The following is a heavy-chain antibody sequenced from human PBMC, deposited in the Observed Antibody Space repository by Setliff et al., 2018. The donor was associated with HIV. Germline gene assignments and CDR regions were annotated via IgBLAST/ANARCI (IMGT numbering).Heavy chain of an antibody. Sequence: SLRLSCAASGFTFSSYAMSWVRQAPGKGLEWVSAISGSGGSTYYADSVKGRFTISRDNSRNTLYLQMNSLRAEDTAVFYCAKGSKGWGWASSGYFPFDYWGQGTLVTVSS. CDR1: GFTFSSYA. CDR2: ISGSGGST. J-gene: IGHJ4*02. V-gene: IGHV3-23*01. D-gene: IGHD3-22*01. CDR3: AKGSKGWGWASSGYFPFDY.